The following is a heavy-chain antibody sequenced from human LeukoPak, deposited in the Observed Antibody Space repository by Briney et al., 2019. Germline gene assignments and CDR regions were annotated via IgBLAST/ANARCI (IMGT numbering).Heavy chain of an antibody. CDR3: ARGRTDSSGWYPPGY. D-gene: IGHD6-19*01. Sequence: PSETLSLTCAVYGGSFSGYYWSWIRQPPGKGLEWIGEINHSGSTNYNPSPKSRVTISADTSKNQFSLKLSSVTAADTAVYYCARGRTDSSGWYPPGYWGQGTLVTVSS. V-gene: IGHV4-34*01. CDR1: GGSFSGYY. J-gene: IGHJ4*02. CDR2: INHSGST.